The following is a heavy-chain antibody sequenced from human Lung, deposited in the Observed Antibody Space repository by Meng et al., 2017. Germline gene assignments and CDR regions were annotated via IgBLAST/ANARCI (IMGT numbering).Heavy chain of an antibody. CDR1: GFSFTDAW. J-gene: IGHJ4*02. CDR3: ATGAAAADH. D-gene: IGHD6-13*01. Sequence: EVQLGESVGGLIKPGGSLRLSCVASGFSFTDAWMSWVRQAPGKGLEWVGRIKSNSDGGTTDYAAPVKGRFTISRDDSKNTLYLQMNSLITEDTAVYFCATGAAAADHWGQGTLVTVSS. CDR2: IKSNSDGGTT. V-gene: IGHV3-15*01.